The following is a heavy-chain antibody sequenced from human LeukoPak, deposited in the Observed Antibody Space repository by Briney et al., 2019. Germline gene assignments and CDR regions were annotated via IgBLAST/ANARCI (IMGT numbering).Heavy chain of an antibody. V-gene: IGHV6-1*01. CDR1: GDSVSSNSAA. D-gene: IGHD6-19*01. CDR2: KYYRTKWYK. J-gene: IGHJ4*02. CDR3: ARDRVAGTRGYFDY. Sequence: SQTLSLTCAMSGDSVSSNSAAWNCIRQSPSRGLEWLVRKYYRTKWYKDYAESVKTRTTIKPNTSKNQFSHKLTSVTPEAQAVYYCARDRVAGTRGYFDYWGQGSLVTVSS.